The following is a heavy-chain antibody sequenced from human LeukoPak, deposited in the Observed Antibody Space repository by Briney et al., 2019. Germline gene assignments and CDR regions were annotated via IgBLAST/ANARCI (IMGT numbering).Heavy chain of an antibody. CDR2: ISSSSSYI. CDR3: AREGYYYGSGNNWSDP. D-gene: IGHD3-10*01. Sequence: GGSLRLSCAASGFTFSSYSMNWVRQAPGKGLEWVSSISSSSSYIYYADSVKGRFTISRDNAKNSLYLQMNSLRAEDTAVYYCAREGYYYGSGNNWSDPWGQGTLVTVSS. CDR1: GFTFSSYS. J-gene: IGHJ5*02. V-gene: IGHV3-21*01.